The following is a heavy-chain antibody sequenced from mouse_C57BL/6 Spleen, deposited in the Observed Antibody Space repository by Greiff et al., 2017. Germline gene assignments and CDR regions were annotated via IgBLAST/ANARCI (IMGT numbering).Heavy chain of an antibody. V-gene: IGHV1-75*01. Sequence: VQLQQSGPELVKPGASVKISCKASGYTFTDYYINWVKQRPGQGLEWIGWIFPGSGSTYYNEKFKGKATLTVDKSSSTAYMLLSRLTSEDSAVFFCARRYRDDEDESWDFEVWGTGTTVTVSS. J-gene: IGHJ1*03. D-gene: IGHD3-3*01. CDR1: GYTFTDYY. CDR3: ARRYRDDEDESWDFEV. CDR2: IFPGSGST.